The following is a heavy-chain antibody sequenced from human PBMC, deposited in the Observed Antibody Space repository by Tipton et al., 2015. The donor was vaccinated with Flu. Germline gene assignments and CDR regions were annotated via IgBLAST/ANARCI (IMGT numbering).Heavy chain of an antibody. CDR3: ARSSSAYDYVWGGSYYFDF. D-gene: IGHD3-16*01. CDR1: GGSIGSSTYY. V-gene: IGHV4-39*07. J-gene: IGHJ4*01. CDR2: LYDSGIT. Sequence: TLSLTCTVFGGSIGSSTYYWGWIRQPPGKGLEWIGSLYDSGITYYNPSLKSRVTISLDTSKNQFSLKLIPVTAADTAVYYCARSSSAYDYVWGGSYYFDFWGQGTLVTGSS.